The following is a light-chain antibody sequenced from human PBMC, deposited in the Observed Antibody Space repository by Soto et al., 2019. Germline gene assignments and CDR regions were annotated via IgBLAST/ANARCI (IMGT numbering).Light chain of an antibody. Sequence: PGASATLSCSASQSFRGLLAWYQQKPGQAPRLLIYGASTRATGIPARFSGSGYGSEFTLTISSLQSEDFAVYYCQQYHKWPLTFGGGTKVDIK. J-gene: IGKJ4*01. CDR1: QSFRGL. CDR3: QQYHKWPLT. CDR2: GAS. V-gene: IGKV3-15*01.